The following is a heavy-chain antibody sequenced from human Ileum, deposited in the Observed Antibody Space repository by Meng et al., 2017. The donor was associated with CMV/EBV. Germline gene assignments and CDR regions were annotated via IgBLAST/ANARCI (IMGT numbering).Heavy chain of an antibody. CDR2: TLYGRSA. V-gene: IGHV4-61*01. D-gene: IGHD3-3*01. J-gene: IGHJ4*02. Sequence: SGPSVSNAIYHWTWIRQSPGKGLEWLGQTLYGRSADYNPSLKSRVTISVDTSKNQFSLKLSSVTAADTAVYYCARVITIFGVVIFDYWGQGTLVTVSS. CDR1: GPSVSNAIYH. CDR3: ARVITIFGVVIFDY.